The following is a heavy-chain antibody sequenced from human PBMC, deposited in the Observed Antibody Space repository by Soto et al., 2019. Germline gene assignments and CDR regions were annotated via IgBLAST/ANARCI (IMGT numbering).Heavy chain of an antibody. Sequence: QVQLQESGPGLVKPSQTLSLTCTVSGGSISSGGYYWSWIRQHPGKGLEWIGYIYYSGSTYYNPSLKSRVTISVDTSKNQFSLKLSSVTAADTAVYYCARDLPGSDYYDSSGQGAIWGQGTMVTVSS. V-gene: IGHV4-31*03. CDR1: GGSISSGGYY. CDR2: IYYSGST. CDR3: ARDLPGSDYYDSSGQGAI. D-gene: IGHD3-22*01. J-gene: IGHJ3*02.